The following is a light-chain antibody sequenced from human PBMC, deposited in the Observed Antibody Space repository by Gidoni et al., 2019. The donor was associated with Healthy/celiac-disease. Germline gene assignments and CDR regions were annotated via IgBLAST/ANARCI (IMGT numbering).Light chain of an antibody. J-gene: IGKJ1*01. CDR1: QSLLHSNGYNS. CDR3: MQDLQTPRT. Sequence: DIVMTQSPLSLPVTPGEPASLSCTSSQSLLHSNGYNSLDWYLQKPGQSPQLLIYLGSNRASGVPDRFSGSGSGTDFTLKISRVEAEDVGVYYCMQDLQTPRTFGQGTKVEIK. CDR2: LGS. V-gene: IGKV2-28*01.